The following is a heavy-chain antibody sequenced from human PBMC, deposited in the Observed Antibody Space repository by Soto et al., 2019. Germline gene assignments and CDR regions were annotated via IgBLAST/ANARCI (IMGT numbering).Heavy chain of an antibody. V-gene: IGHV1-3*01. CDR3: ARGLWHGELFYYYYYLDV. D-gene: IGHD3-10*01. CDR1: GYTFTSYA. CDR2: INAGNGNT. J-gene: IGHJ6*03. Sequence: ASVKVSCKASGYTFTSYAMHWVRQAPGQRLEWMGWINAGNGNTKYSQKFQGRVTITRDTSASTANMELSSLRSADTAVYYCARGLWHGELFYYYYYLDVWGKGTTVSV.